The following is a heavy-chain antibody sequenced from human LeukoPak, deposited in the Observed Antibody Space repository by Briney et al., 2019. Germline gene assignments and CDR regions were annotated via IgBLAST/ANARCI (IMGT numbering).Heavy chain of an antibody. J-gene: IGHJ6*02. CDR2: ISSSSSTI. D-gene: IGHD6-13*01. CDR3: ARGPWDSSSWQDV. V-gene: IGHV3-48*04. Sequence: PGGSLRLSCAASGFTFSSYSMNWVRQAPGKGLEWVSYISSSSSTIYYADSVKGRFTISRDNAKNSLYLQMNSLRAEDTAVYYCARGPWDSSSWQDVWGQGTTVTVSS. CDR1: GFTFSSYS.